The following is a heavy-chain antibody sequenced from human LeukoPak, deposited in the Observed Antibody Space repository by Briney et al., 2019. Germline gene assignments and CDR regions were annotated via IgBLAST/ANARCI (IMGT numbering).Heavy chain of an antibody. Sequence: SVKVSCKASGGTFSSYAISWVRQAPGQGLEWMGGIIPIFGTANYAQKFQGRVTMTRNTSISTAYMELSSLRSEDTAVYHCARGSRGRIPLREGPWGQGTLVTVSS. J-gene: IGHJ5*02. D-gene: IGHD2-15*01. CDR1: GGTFSSYA. CDR2: IIPIFGTA. CDR3: ARGSRGRIPLREGP. V-gene: IGHV1-69*05.